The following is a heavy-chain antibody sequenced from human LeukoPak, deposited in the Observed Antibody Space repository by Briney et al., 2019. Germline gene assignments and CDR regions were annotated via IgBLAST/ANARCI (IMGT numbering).Heavy chain of an antibody. CDR2: IKLYNGNT. Sequence: ASVKVSCKASGYTFTTYGIVWVRQAPGQGLEWMGWIKLYNGNTNYAQKIQGRVTMTTDTSTSTAYMELRSLRPDDTAVYYCARETCGSTSCYFTSYYHYYLDFWGKGTTVTVSS. V-gene: IGHV1-18*01. D-gene: IGHD2-2*01. CDR1: GYTFTTYG. CDR3: ARETCGSTSCYFTSYYHYYLDF. J-gene: IGHJ6*03.